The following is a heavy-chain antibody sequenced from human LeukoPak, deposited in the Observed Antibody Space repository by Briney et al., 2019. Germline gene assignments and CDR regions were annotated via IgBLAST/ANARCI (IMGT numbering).Heavy chain of an antibody. CDR2: IYYSGTT. Sequence: SAPLSLTCTFSGGSISSYYWSWIRQPPGKGLEWIGDIYYSGTTNYNPSLKSRVTISVDTSRDQFSLKLSSVTAADTAVYYCARIMGRDAFDIWGQGTMVTVSS. CDR3: ARIMGRDAFDI. D-gene: IGHD2-8*01. J-gene: IGHJ3*02. CDR1: GGSISSYY. V-gene: IGHV4-59*08.